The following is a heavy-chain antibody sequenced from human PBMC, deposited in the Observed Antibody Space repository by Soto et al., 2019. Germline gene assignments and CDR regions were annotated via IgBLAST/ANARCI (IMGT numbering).Heavy chain of an antibody. CDR3: ARQKAMPPHFYSGMDV. V-gene: IGHV1-69*06. Sequence: QVHLVQSGAEVKKPGSSVKVSCTASGGTFGSYTVTWVRQAPGQGLEWMGEIIPMFGTASYAQKFQGRVTLTADKSTTTAHMDLSSLSSDDTAVYFCARQKAMPPHFYSGMDVWGQGTTVTVSS. J-gene: IGHJ6*02. CDR2: IIPMFGTA. CDR1: GGTFGSYT. D-gene: IGHD2-2*01.